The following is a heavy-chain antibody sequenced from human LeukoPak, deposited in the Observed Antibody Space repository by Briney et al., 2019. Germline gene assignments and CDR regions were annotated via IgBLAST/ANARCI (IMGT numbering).Heavy chain of an antibody. J-gene: IGHJ4*02. CDR1: GGSISGYY. D-gene: IGHD2-2*01. CDR3: ARVIGSDTRDYYLGY. V-gene: IGHV4-59*12. CDR2: IHYTGYT. Sequence: SETLSLTCTVSGGSISGYYWSWIRQPPGKRLEWVGYIHYTGYTNYNPSLRSRVTMSADTSKNQFSLKLTSVTAADTAVYYCARVIGSDTRDYYLGYWGQGTLVTVYS.